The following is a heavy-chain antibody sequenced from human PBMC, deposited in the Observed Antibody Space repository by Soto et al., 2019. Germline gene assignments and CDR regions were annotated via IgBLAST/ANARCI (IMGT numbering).Heavy chain of an antibody. Sequence: SETLSLTCTVSGGSISSRSYYWGWIRQPPGKGLEWIGSIYYSGNAYYNPSLKSRVAVSVDTSKNQFSLKVTSVTATDTAVYYCARHKDTSSRYLLPDFWGQGTLVTVSS. J-gene: IGHJ4*02. D-gene: IGHD6-13*01. CDR3: ARHKDTSSRYLLPDF. CDR1: GGSISSRSYY. V-gene: IGHV4-39*01. CDR2: IYYSGNA.